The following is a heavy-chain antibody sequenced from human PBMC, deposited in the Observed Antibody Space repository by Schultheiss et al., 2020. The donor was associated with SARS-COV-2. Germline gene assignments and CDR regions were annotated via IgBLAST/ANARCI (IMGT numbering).Heavy chain of an antibody. CDR3: ARHGLLRYFDWLLRDNWFDP. Sequence: SETLSLTCTVSGGSISSGDYYWSWIRQPPGKGLEWIGYIYYSGSTYYNPSLKSRVTISVDTSKNQFSLKLSSVTAADTAVYYCARHGLLRYFDWLLRDNWFDPWGQGTLVTVSS. CDR1: GGSISSGDYY. V-gene: IGHV4-39*01. J-gene: IGHJ5*02. D-gene: IGHD3-9*01. CDR2: IYYSGST.